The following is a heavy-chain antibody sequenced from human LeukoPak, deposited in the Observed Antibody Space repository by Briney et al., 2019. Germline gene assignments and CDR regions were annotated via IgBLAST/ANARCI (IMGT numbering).Heavy chain of an antibody. Sequence: PGRSLRLSCAASGFTFDDYAMHWVRQAPGKGLEWVSGISWNSGSIGYADSVKGRFTISRDNAKNSLYLQMNSLRAEDTAVYYCARASGSYGRDFDYWGQGTLVTVSS. D-gene: IGHD1-26*01. CDR2: ISWNSGSI. CDR1: GFTFDDYA. J-gene: IGHJ4*02. CDR3: ARASGSYGRDFDY. V-gene: IGHV3-9*01.